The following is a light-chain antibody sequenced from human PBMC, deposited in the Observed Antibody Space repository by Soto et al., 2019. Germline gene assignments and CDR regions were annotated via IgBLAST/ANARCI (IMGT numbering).Light chain of an antibody. V-gene: IGKV3-20*01. CDR2: GAS. CDR1: QSISSNF. Sequence: EIVMTQSPATLSVSPGEGATLSCMASQSISSNFLALYQHKXVQAXSXXXPGASNRATGIPDRFSCSGSGTDFTLTITRLEPEDFAVYYCQQYGGSPRTFGQGTKVDIK. CDR3: QQYGGSPRT. J-gene: IGKJ1*01.